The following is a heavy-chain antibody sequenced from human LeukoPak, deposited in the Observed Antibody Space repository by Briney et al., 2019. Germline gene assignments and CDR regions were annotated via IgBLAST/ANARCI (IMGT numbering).Heavy chain of an antibody. CDR2: ISYDASNK. Sequence: PGGSLRLSCTASGFTFTSYAMHWVRQAPGKGLEWVAVISYDASNKYYADSVKGRFTISRDNSKNTLYLQMNSLRVEDTAGYYCARVYGVRQLPGGYWGQGTLVTVSS. J-gene: IGHJ4*02. V-gene: IGHV3-30*04. CDR1: GFTFTSYA. CDR3: ARVYGVRQLPGGY. D-gene: IGHD2-2*01.